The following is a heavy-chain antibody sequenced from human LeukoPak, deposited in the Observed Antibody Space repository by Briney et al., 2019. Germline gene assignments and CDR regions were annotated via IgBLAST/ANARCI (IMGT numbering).Heavy chain of an antibody. CDR3: AREKPSGWYVVDY. CDR1: GGSISSYY. CDR2: IYYSGST. J-gene: IGHJ4*02. Sequence: PSETLSLTCTVSGGSISSYYWSWIQQPPGKGLEWIGYIYYSGSTNYNPSLKSRVTISVDTSKNQFSLKLSSVTAADTAVYYCAREKPSGWYVVDYWGQGTLVTVSS. D-gene: IGHD6-19*01. V-gene: IGHV4-59*12.